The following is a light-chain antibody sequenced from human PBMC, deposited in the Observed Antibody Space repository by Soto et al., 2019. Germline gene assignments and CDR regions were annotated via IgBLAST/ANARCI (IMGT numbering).Light chain of an antibody. CDR3: QQYNSYSRT. V-gene: IGKV1-5*01. CDR2: DAS. CDR1: QSISSW. J-gene: IGKJ1*01. Sequence: DIQMTHSHSTLSASVGDRVTITCRDSQSISSWLAWYQQKPGKAPKLLIYDASSLESGVPSRFSGSGSGTEFTLTISSLQPDDFATYYCQQYNSYSRTFGQGTKVDIK.